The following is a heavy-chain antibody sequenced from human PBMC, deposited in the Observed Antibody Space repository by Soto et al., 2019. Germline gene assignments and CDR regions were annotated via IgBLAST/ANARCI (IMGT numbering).Heavy chain of an antibody. J-gene: IGHJ4*02. CDR3: ARDDGGGSKRPYFDY. Sequence: SETLSLTCTVSGGSISSGGYYWSWIRQHPGKGLEWIGYIYYSGSTYYNPSLKSRVTISVDTSKNQFSLKLSSVTAADTAVYYCARDDGGGSKRPYFDYWGQGTLVTVSS. CDR2: IYYSGST. V-gene: IGHV4-31*03. D-gene: IGHD2-15*01. CDR1: GGSISSGGYY.